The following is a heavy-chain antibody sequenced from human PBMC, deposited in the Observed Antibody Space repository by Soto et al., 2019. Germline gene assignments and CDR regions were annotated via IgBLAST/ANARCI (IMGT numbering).Heavy chain of an antibody. Sequence: EVQVVESGGDLVEPGGSLRLSCVTSGFMFSSAWISWVRQAPGKGLEWVARIKSTKDGGARDYAAPVNGRFSISRDDSKSTVYLQMNSLRAEDTALYYCVEGWNDFWGQGTLVTVSS. J-gene: IGHJ4*02. CDR3: VEGWNDF. CDR1: GFMFSSAW. D-gene: IGHD1-1*01. V-gene: IGHV3-15*01. CDR2: IKSTKDGGAR.